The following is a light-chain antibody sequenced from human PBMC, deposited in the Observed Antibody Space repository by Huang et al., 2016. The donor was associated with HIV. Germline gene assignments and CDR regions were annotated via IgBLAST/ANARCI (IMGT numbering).Light chain of an antibody. CDR1: QTISTF. CDR2: AAS. CDR3: QQTSSVPLT. J-gene: IGKJ4*01. Sequence: DIQITQSPSSLSASVGDRISITCRESQTISTFLNWYQQKPGKAPKLLIYAASNLQSGVSSRFSGTGSGTLFTLTVTGLLPDDFATYFCQQTSSVPLTFGGGTKVEMK. V-gene: IGKV1-39*01.